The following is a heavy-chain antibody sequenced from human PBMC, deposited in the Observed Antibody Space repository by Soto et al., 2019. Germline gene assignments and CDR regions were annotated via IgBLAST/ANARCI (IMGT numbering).Heavy chain of an antibody. CDR2: IKSKTDGGTT. CDR3: TTGVTMVRGAPPGYDAFDI. J-gene: IGHJ3*02. D-gene: IGHD3-10*01. V-gene: IGHV3-15*01. CDR1: GFTFSNAW. Sequence: GGSLRLSCAASGFTFSNAWMSWVRQAPGKGLEWVGRIKSKTDGGTTDYAAPEKGRFTISRYDSKNTLYLQMNSLKTEDTAVYYCTTGVTMVRGAPPGYDAFDIWGQGTMVTVSS.